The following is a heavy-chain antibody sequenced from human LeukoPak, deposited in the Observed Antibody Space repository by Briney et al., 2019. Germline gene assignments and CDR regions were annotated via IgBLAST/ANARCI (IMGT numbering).Heavy chain of an antibody. CDR2: ISYDGSNE. V-gene: IGHV3-30*04. CDR1: GFTFSSYV. CDR3: ARAVMDV. Sequence: GGSLRLSCAASGFTFSSYVMHWVRQAPGKGLEWVAIISYDGSNEYYADSVKGRFTISRDNAKNSLYLQMNSLRAEDTAVYYCARAVMDVWGKGTTVTVSS. D-gene: IGHD4-17*01. J-gene: IGHJ6*04.